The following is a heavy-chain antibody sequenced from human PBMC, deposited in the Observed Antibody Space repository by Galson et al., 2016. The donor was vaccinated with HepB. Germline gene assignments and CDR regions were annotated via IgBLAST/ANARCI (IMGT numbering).Heavy chain of an antibody. V-gene: IGHV3-23*01. CDR3: AKVETTAFLPFDF. CDR1: GFSFDDYA. J-gene: IGHJ4*02. CDR2: ISGSGGTT. D-gene: IGHD5-18*01. Sequence: SLRLSCAASGFSFDDYAMHWVRQAPGRGLEWVSGISGSGGTTFYADSVKGRFTISRDNSKNTLFLQMDSLRAEDSAIYFCAKVETTAFLPFDFWGQGTLVTVSS.